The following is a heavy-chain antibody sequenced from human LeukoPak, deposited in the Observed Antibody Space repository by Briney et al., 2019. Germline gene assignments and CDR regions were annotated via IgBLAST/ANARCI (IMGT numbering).Heavy chain of an antibody. CDR3: AKSRPRLLLGFDY. J-gene: IGHJ4*02. D-gene: IGHD2-15*01. Sequence: PGGSLRLSCAASGFTFSSYSMSWVRQAPGKGLEWVSAISGSGCSTYYADSVKGRFTISRDNSKNTLYLQMNSLRAEDTAVYYCAKSRPRLLLGFDYWGQGTLVTVSS. CDR1: GFTFSSYS. V-gene: IGHV3-23*01. CDR2: ISGSGCST.